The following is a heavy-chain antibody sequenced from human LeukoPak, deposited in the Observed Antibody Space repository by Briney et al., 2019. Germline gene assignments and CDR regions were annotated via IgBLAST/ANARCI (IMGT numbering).Heavy chain of an antibody. CDR1: GFTFSHYY. J-gene: IGHJ4*02. CDR2: IKQDGSEQ. CDR3: VKRGATVRRTYFFDS. D-gene: IGHD1-26*01. V-gene: IGHV3-7*01. Sequence: PGGSLRLSCAASGFTFSHYYMSWVRQAPGKGLEWVANIKQDGSEQFYLDSVKGRFTISRDNPKNTLYLQMNSLRVEDTSFYYCVKRGATVRRTYFFDSWGQGALVTVSS.